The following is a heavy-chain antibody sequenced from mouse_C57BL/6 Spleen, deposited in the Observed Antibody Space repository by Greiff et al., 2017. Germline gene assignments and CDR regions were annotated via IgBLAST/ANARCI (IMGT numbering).Heavy chain of an antibody. CDR1: GYAFSSSW. Sequence: QVQLQQSGPELVKPGASVKISCKASGYAFSSSWMNWVKQRPGKGLEWIGRLYPGDGDTNYNGKFKGKATLTADKSSSTAYMQLSSLTSEDSAVYFCARSYDYDGWFAYGGQGTLVTVSA. J-gene: IGHJ3*01. CDR2: LYPGDGDT. D-gene: IGHD2-4*01. V-gene: IGHV1-82*01. CDR3: ARSYDYDGWFAY.